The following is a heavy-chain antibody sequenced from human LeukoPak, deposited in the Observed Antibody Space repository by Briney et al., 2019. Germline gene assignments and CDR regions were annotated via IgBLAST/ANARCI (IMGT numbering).Heavy chain of an antibody. CDR2: INHSGST. Sequence: SETLSLTCAVYGGSFSGYYWSWIRQPPGKGPEWIGEINHSGSTNYNPSLKSRVTISVDTSKNQFSLKLSSVTAADTAVYYCARPKLRYYGMDVWGQGTTVTVSS. CDR1: GGSFSGYY. D-gene: IGHD2-15*01. CDR3: ARPKLRYYGMDV. J-gene: IGHJ6*02. V-gene: IGHV4-34*01.